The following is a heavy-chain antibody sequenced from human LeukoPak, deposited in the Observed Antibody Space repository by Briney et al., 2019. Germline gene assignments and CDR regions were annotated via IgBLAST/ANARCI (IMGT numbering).Heavy chain of an antibody. CDR3: ARGDYYMDV. J-gene: IGHJ6*03. V-gene: IGHV3-74*01. CDR2: INIDGGVT. CDR1: GFTFSSYW. Sequence: GGSLRLSCAASGFTFSSYWMHWVRQAPGKGLVWVSRINIDGGVTAYADSVKGRFTISRDNAKNTLYLQMNSLRAEDTAVYYCARGDYYMDVWGKGTTVTVSS.